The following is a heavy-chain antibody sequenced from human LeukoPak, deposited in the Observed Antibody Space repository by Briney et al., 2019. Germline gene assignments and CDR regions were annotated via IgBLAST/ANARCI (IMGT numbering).Heavy chain of an antibody. V-gene: IGHV3-23*01. J-gene: IGHJ4*02. CDR1: GFTFSSYA. CDR3: AALFGALPPY. CDR2: ISGSGGRT. Sequence: GGSLRLSCAASGFTFSSYAMSWVRQAPGKGLEWVSAISGSGGRTYYGDSVKGRFSISRDNSKNTLFLQMNSLRAEDTAVYYCAALFGALPPYWGQGTLVTVSS. D-gene: IGHD4/OR15-4a*01.